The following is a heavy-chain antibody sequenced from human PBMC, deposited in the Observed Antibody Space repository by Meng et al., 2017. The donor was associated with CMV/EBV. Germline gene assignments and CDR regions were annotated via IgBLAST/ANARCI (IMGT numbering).Heavy chain of an antibody. D-gene: IGHD6-13*01. J-gene: IGHJ5*02. CDR2: INWNGGST. V-gene: IGHV3-20*04. Sequence: GGSLRLSCAASGFTFDDYGMSWVRQATGKGLEWVSGINWNGGSTGYADSVKGRFTISRDNAKNSLYLQMNSLRAEDTALYYCAKAYSSSWRAWFDPWGQGTLVTVSS. CDR3: AKAYSSSWRAWFDP. CDR1: GFTFDDYG.